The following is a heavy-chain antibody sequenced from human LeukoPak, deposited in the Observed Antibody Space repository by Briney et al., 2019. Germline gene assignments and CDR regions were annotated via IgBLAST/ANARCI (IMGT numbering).Heavy chain of an antibody. CDR3: ARSPEAYCGGDCSQHFDY. CDR2: IYPGDSDT. D-gene: IGHD2-21*01. CDR1: GYSFTSYW. J-gene: IGHJ4*02. Sequence: KSGESLKISCKGSGYSFTSYWIGWVRQMPGKGLEWMGIIYPGDSDTRYSPSFQGQVTISADKSISTAYLQWSSLKASDTAMYYCARSPEAYCGGDCSQHFDYWGQGTLVTVSS. V-gene: IGHV5-51*01.